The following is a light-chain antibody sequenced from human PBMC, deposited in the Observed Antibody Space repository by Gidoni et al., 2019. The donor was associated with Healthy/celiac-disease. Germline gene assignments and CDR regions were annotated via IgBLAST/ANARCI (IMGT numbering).Light chain of an antibody. V-gene: IGLV2-23*02. J-gene: IGLJ3*02. CDR1: SSDVGSYNL. Sequence: QSALTQPASVSGSPGQSITISCTGTSSDVGSYNLVSWYQQHPGKAPKLMIYEVSKRPSGVSNRFAGSKSGNTASLTISGLQAEDEADYYCCAYAGSSTWVFGGGTKLXVX. CDR3: CAYAGSSTWV. CDR2: EVS.